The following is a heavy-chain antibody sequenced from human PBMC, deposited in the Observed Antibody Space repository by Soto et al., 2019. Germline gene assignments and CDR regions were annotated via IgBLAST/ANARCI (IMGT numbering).Heavy chain of an antibody. V-gene: IGHV4-30-4*01. J-gene: IGHJ4*02. D-gene: IGHD6-19*01. CDR2: IYYSGGT. CDR3: GRDKAFKVDGSRNYDPDLDD. CDR1: GGSINTDGY. Sequence: PSETLSLTCTVSGGSINTDGYWSWLRQPPAKGREWIEYIYYSGGTNKNPSLQSRLTMSVDTSKNQFSLKLSSVTAADTAVYYCGRDKAFKVDGSRNYDPDLDDWGQGTMVTVSS.